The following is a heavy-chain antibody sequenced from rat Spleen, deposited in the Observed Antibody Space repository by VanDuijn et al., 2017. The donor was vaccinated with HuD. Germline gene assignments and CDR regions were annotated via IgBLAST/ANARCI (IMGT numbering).Heavy chain of an antibody. J-gene: IGHJ2*01. D-gene: IGHD1-6*01. Sequence: EVQVVESGGGLVQPKESLKISCAASGFTFSNAAMYWVRQAPGKGLEWVASITNTGDSTYYSDSVKGRFTISRDNAENTLYLQMNSLRSEDTATYSCTRGGFFRYWGQGVMVTVSS. CDR3: TRGGFFRY. CDR1: GFTFSNAA. CDR2: ITNTGDST. V-gene: IGHV5-31*01.